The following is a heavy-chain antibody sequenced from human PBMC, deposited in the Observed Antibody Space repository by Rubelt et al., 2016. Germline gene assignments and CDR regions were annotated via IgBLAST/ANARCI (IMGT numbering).Heavy chain of an antibody. V-gene: IGHV3-74*02. Sequence: EARGGLVQPGGSLRLSCVASGFTVSSVWMHWVRQVPGKGLVWVSRINDDVSSTTTAYADSVEGRFTISRDYAKNTLYLEMNSLRAEDTALYYCAKARGYHYYDTNGYYSDYWGQGTLVTVSS. CDR3: AKARGYHYYDTNGYYSDY. J-gene: IGHJ4*02. D-gene: IGHD3-22*01. CDR1: GFTVSSVW. CDR2: INDDVSST.